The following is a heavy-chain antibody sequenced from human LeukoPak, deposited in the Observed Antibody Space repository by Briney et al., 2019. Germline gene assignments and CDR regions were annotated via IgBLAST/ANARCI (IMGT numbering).Heavy chain of an antibody. Sequence: PGGSLRLSCAASGFTFSSYWMSWVRQAPGKGLEWVANIKQDGSEKYYVDSVKGRFTISRDNAKNSLYLQMNSLRAEDTAVYYCARDPDYGDYVLYDYWGQGTLVTVSS. CDR3: ARDPDYGDYVLYDY. CDR1: GFTFSSYW. CDR2: IKQDGSEK. V-gene: IGHV3-7*01. D-gene: IGHD4-17*01. J-gene: IGHJ4*02.